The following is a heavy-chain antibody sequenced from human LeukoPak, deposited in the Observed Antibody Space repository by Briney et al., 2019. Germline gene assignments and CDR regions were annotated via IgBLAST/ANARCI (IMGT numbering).Heavy chain of an antibody. D-gene: IGHD6-13*01. Sequence: PSETLSLTCAVSGGSISSSNWWSWDRQPPGKGLEWIGEIYHSGSTNYNPSLKSRVTISVDKSKNQFSLKLSSVTAADTAVYYCARGDSSSWYPTYFDYWGQGTLVTVSS. CDR1: GGSISSSNW. J-gene: IGHJ4*02. V-gene: IGHV4-4*02. CDR3: ARGDSSSWYPTYFDY. CDR2: IYHSGST.